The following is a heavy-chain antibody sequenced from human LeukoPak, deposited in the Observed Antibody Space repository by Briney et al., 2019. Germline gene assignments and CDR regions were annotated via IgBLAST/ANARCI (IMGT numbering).Heavy chain of an antibody. Sequence: GGSLRLSCAASGFTFDDYGMSWVRQAPGKGLEWVSSISSGSTIIYYADSVKGRFTISRDNARNSLYLQMNSLRADDTAVYYCARKPITGTTLGPFDMWGQGTMVTVSS. V-gene: IGHV3-48*01. J-gene: IGHJ3*02. D-gene: IGHD1-7*01. CDR3: ARKPITGTTLGPFDM. CDR2: ISSGSTII. CDR1: GFTFDDYG.